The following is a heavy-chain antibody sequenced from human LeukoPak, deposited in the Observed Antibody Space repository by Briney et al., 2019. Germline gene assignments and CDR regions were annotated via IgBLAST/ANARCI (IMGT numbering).Heavy chain of an antibody. D-gene: IGHD1-26*01. J-gene: IGHJ1*01. V-gene: IGHV1-46*01. CDR1: GYTFTGYY. Sequence: ASVKVSCKASGYTFTGYYMHWVRQAPGQGLEWMGIINPSGGSTSYAQKFQGRVTMTRDTSTSTVYMELSSLRSEDTAVYYCARDRRLFGSGSYYRSGYFQHWGQGTLVTVSS. CDR3: ARDRRLFGSGSYYRSGYFQH. CDR2: INPSGGST.